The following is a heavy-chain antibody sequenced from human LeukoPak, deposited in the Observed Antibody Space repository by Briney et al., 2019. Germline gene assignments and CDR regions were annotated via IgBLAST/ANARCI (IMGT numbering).Heavy chain of an antibody. J-gene: IGHJ5*02. V-gene: IGHV3-23*01. Sequence: GGSLRLSCAASGFTFSSYAMSWVRQAPGKGLEWVSGISGSGDNTYYADSVKGRFTISRDNSKNTLYVQVNSLGTEDTAAYYCARVCYYDSSGYAPWGQGTLVTVSS. CDR3: ARVCYYDSSGYAP. CDR2: ISGSGDNT. CDR1: GFTFSSYA. D-gene: IGHD3-22*01.